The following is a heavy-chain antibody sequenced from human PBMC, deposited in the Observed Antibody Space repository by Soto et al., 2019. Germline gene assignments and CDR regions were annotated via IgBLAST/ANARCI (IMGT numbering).Heavy chain of an antibody. D-gene: IGHD3-16*01. J-gene: IGHJ6*02. CDR3: ANSRGGTFLGYHGMDI. Sequence: QVQLVQSGPEVKKTGTSVKVSCKASGGTFSSRAISCVRQAPGQGLEWMGGIIPVFGRVNYAEKFQDRVTITADESTGTVYMELSSLRSEDTALYYCANSRGGTFLGYHGMDIWGQGTTVSVSS. V-gene: IGHV1-69*01. CDR1: GGTFSSRA. CDR2: IIPVFGRV.